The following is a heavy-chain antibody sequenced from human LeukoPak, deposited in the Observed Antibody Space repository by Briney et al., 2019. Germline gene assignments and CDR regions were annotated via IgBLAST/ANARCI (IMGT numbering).Heavy chain of an antibody. J-gene: IGHJ4*02. CDR2: ISSSGSTI. CDR1: GVTFSNYE. V-gene: IGHV3-48*03. CDR3: ASPYSSRWYELCY. D-gene: IGHD6-13*01. Sequence: GGSLRLSCAASGVTFSNYEMNWVRQAPGKGLEWVSYISSSGSTIYYADSVKGRFTISRDNAKNSLYLQMDSLRAEDTAVYYCASPYSSRWYELCYWGQGTLVTVSS.